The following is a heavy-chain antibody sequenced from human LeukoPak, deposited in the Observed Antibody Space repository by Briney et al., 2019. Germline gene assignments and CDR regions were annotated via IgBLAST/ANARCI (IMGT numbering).Heavy chain of an antibody. V-gene: IGHV4-59*01. D-gene: IGHD1-26*01. CDR1: GGSISSYY. CDR3: ARHSGSYYYYYYYGMDV. J-gene: IGHJ6*02. Sequence: TTSETLSLTCTVSGGSISSYYWSWIRQPPGKGLEWIGYIYYSGSTNYNPSPKSRVTISVDTSKNQFSLKLSSVTAADTAVYYCARHSGSYYYYYYYGMDVWGQGTTVTVSS. CDR2: IYYSGST.